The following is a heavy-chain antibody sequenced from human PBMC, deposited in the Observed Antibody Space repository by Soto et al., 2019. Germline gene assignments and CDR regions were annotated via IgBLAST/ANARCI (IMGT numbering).Heavy chain of an antibody. Sequence: PGGSLRLSCAASGFSFSGYGMNWVRQAPGKGLEWISYISSSGSLIYYADSLKGRFTISRDNAQISLYLQMNSLRSEDTAAYYCASSVTSVCYWGQGNLVIVSS. J-gene: IGHJ4*02. V-gene: IGHV3-48*03. CDR2: ISSSGSLI. CDR3: ASSVTSVCY. D-gene: IGHD4-17*01. CDR1: GFSFSGYG.